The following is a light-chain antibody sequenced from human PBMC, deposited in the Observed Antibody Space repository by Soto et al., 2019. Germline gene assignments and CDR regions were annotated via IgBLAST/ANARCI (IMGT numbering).Light chain of an antibody. CDR1: QSVSSN. CDR2: GAS. Sequence: EIVMTQSPATLSVSPGERATLSCRARQSVSSNLGWYQQKPGQAPRLLIYGASTRATGIPARFSGSGSGTEVTLTISSLQSEDFAVYYCQQYNNWPRTFGKGTKVEIK. V-gene: IGKV3-15*01. J-gene: IGKJ1*01. CDR3: QQYNNWPRT.